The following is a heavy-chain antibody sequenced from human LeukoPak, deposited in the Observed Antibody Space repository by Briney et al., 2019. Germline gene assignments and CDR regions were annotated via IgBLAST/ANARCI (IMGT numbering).Heavy chain of an antibody. CDR1: GGSISSYY. V-gene: IGHV4-59*12. CDR3: ARGGPWSPFDY. CDR2: IYHSGST. D-gene: IGHD2-15*01. Sequence: SETLSLTCTVSGGSISSYYWSWIRRPPGKGLEWIGYIYHSGSTYYNPSLKSRVTISVDRSKNQFSLKLSSVTAADTAVYYCARGGPWSPFDYWGQGTLVTVSS. J-gene: IGHJ4*02.